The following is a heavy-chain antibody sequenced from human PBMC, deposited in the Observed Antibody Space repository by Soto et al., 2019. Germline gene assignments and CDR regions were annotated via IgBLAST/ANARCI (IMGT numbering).Heavy chain of an antibody. J-gene: IGHJ6*02. CDR1: GGSISSYY. CDR3: ERGGRVATTTIGYYYYYYGMDV. D-gene: IGHD5-12*01. V-gene: IGHV4-59*01. Sequence: PSETLSLTCTVSGGSISSYYWSWIRQPPGKGLEWIGYIYYSGSTNYNPSLKSRVTISVDTSKNQFSLKLSSVTAADTAVYYCERGGRVATTTIGYYYYYYGMDVWGQGTTGTAP. CDR2: IYYSGST.